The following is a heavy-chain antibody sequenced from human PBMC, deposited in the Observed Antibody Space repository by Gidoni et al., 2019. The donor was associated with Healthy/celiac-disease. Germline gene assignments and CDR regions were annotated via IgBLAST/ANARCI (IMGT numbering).Heavy chain of an antibody. D-gene: IGHD3-9*01. J-gene: IGHJ4*02. Sequence: QVQLVQSGAEVKKPGASVKVSCKASGYTVTGYYMHWVRQAPGQGLEWMGWINPNSGGTNYAQQFQGRVTMTRDTSIRTAYMELSRLRSDDTAVYYCARATYLVYGILTGYYDYWGQGTLVTVSS. CDR3: ARATYLVYGILTGYYDY. CDR1: GYTVTGYY. V-gene: IGHV1-2*02. CDR2: INPNSGGT.